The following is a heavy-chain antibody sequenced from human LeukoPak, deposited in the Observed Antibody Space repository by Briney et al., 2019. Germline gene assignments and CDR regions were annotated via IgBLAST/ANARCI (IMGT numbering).Heavy chain of an antibody. J-gene: IGHJ4*02. CDR2: ISYSGGT. D-gene: IGHD3-22*01. CDR1: GGSISSYY. Sequence: PSETLSLTCTVSGGSISSYYWSWIRQFPGKGLEWIGDISYSGGTKYNPTLKSRATISADTSKNQFSLKLTSVTAADTAVYYCAREARGSNGYYYNFWGQGTLVTVSS. CDR3: AREARGSNGYYYNF. V-gene: IGHV4-59*01.